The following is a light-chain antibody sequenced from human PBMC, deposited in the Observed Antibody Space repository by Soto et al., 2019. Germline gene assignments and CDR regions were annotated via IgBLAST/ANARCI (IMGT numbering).Light chain of an antibody. J-gene: IGLJ3*02. Sequence: QSALTQPASVSGSPGQSITISCTGTSSDVGGYNYVSWYQQPPGKAPKLMIYDVSTRPSGVSIRFSGSKSGNTASLTISGLQAEDEADYYCSSYTSSSTLVFGGGTKLTVL. CDR3: SSYTSSSTLV. CDR1: SSDVGGYNY. CDR2: DVS. V-gene: IGLV2-14*01.